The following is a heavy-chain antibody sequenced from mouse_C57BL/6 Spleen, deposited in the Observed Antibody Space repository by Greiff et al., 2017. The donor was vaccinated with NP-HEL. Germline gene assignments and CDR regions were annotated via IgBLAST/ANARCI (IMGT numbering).Heavy chain of an antibody. D-gene: IGHD4-1*01. J-gene: IGHJ1*03. CDR3: ARPLTGSSYWYFDV. Sequence: ESGGGLVQPGGSLKLSCAASGFTFSDYYMYWVRQTPEKRLEWVAYISNGGGSTYYPDTVKGRFTISRDNAKNTLYLQMSRLKSEDTAMYYCARPLTGSSYWYFDVWGTGTTVTVSS. CDR1: GFTFSDYY. CDR2: ISNGGGST. V-gene: IGHV5-12*01.